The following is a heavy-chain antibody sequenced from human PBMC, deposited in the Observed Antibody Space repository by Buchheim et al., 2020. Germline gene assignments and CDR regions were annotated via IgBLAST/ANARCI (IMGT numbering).Heavy chain of an antibody. CDR3: ARGGYCSGGSCLSEDY. V-gene: IGHV4-31*03. Sequence: QVQLQESGPGLVKPSQTLSLTCTVSGGSISSGGYYWSWIRQPPGKGLEWIGEINHSGSTNYNPSLKSRVTISVDTSKNQFSLKLSSVTAADTAVYYCARGGYCSGGSCLSEDYWGQGTL. CDR2: INHSGST. J-gene: IGHJ4*02. CDR1: GGSISSGGYY. D-gene: IGHD2-15*01.